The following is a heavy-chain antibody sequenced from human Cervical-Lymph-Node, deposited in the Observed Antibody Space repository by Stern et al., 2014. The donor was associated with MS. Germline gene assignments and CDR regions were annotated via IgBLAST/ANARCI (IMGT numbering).Heavy chain of an antibody. D-gene: IGHD1-26*01. J-gene: IGHJ5*02. V-gene: IGHV3-30*18. CDR3: AKDTGSYYTHHLDH. CDR1: GFIFSNYG. CDR2: PSYDADKK. Sequence: VQLVESGGGVVQPGRSLKLSCAMSGFIFSNYGIHWVRQPPGKGLEWVAVPSYDADKKYYGDSVKGRFTIARDGSKNTVYLQMNSLRPEDTAIYYCAKDTGSYYTHHLDHWGQGALVTVSS.